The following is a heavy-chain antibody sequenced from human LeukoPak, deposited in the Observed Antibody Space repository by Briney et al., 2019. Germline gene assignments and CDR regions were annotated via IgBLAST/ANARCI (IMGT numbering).Heavy chain of an antibody. CDR1: GFTFSSYS. V-gene: IGHV3-48*04. Sequence: GGSLRLSCAASGFTFSSYSMNWVRQAPGKGLEWASYISSSSKTIYYADSVKGRFTISRDNAKNSLYLQMNSLRAEDTAVYYCARVVGLRRSLIAAAGTGWFDPWGQGTLVTVSS. CDR2: ISSSSKTI. D-gene: IGHD6-13*01. CDR3: ARVVGLRRSLIAAAGTGWFDP. J-gene: IGHJ5*02.